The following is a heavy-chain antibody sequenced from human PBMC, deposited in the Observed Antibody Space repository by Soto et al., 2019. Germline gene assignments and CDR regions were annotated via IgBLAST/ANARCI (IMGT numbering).Heavy chain of an antibody. V-gene: IGHV4-61*08. CDR1: GGSVSSGDYY. J-gene: IGHJ5*02. D-gene: IGHD5-18*01. CDR2: IYYSGST. CDR3: ARIPVDTYMINWFDP. Sequence: SETLSLTCTVSGGSVSSGDYYWSWIRQPPGKGLEWIGYIYYSGSTNYNPPLKSRVSISLDTSKNRFSLRSTSVTAADTAVYYCARIPVDTYMINWFDPWGQGTLVTVS.